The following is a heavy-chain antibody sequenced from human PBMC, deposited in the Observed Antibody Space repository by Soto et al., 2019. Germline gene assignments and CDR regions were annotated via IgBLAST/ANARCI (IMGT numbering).Heavy chain of an antibody. D-gene: IGHD3-16*01. CDR3: ARDGLGLDF. CDR1: GFTFSSYW. CDR2: INHRGST. V-gene: IGHV4-34*01. Sequence: PGGSLRLSCAASGFTFSSYWMSWVRQAPGKGLEWIGEINHRGSTNYNPSLKSRVTISVDTSKNQFSLKLSSVTAADTAAYYCARDGLGLDFWGQGTLVTVSS. J-gene: IGHJ4*02.